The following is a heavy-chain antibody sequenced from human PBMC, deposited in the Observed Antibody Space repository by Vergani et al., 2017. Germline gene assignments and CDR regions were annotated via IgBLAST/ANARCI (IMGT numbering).Heavy chain of an antibody. CDR1: GGSFSGYY. V-gene: IGHV4-34*11. J-gene: IGHJ6*02. CDR2: IYYSGST. D-gene: IGHD6-6*01. CDR3: ARDSSLGPQYYYYGMDV. Sequence: QVQLQQWGAGLLKPSETLSLTCAVYGGSFSGYYWSWIRQPPGKGLEWIGYIYYSGSTNYNPSLKSRVTISVDTSKNQFSLKLSSVTAADTAVYYCARDSSLGPQYYYYGMDVWGQGTTVTVSS.